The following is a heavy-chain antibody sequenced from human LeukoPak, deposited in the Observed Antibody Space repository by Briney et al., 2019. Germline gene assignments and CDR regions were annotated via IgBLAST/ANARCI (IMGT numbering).Heavy chain of an antibody. CDR1: GYTFSDYY. V-gene: IGHV1-2*02. D-gene: IGHD3-3*01. CDR3: ARDFWSGYYFDY. CDR2: INPHSGDT. J-gene: IGHJ4*02. Sequence: ASVKVSCKASGYTFSDYYMHWVRQAPGQGLEWMGWINPHSGDTNYAQKFQGRVTMTGDTSISTGYMEVSGLRSDDTAIYSCARDFWSGYYFDYWGQGTQVTVSS.